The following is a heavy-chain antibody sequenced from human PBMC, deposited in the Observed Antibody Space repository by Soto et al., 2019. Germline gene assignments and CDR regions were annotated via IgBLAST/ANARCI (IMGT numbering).Heavy chain of an antibody. V-gene: IGHV4-59*08. CDR3: GRLGGYYQSLDT. D-gene: IGHD3-22*01. CDR1: GGSIDRYY. J-gene: IGHJ5*02. CDR2: VYYTGPT. Sequence: QVQLQESGPGLVKPSETLSLTCTVSGGSIDRYYLTWIRQPPGQGLDWIGAVYYTGPTTYSRALKSRVTRAVDTYRSQSSRRLSAVTAADTALYGRGRLGGYYQSLDTWGQGTLVTVSS.